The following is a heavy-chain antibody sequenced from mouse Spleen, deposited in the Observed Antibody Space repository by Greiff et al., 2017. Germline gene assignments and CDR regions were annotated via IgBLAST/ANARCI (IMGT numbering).Heavy chain of an antibody. D-gene: IGHD1-1*01. CDR1: GFTFSSYA. CDR3: ARHSPHYYDGSHYFDY. CDR2: INSNGGST. Sequence: DVMLVESGGGLVKPGGSLKLSCAASGFTFSSYAMSWVRQTPEKRLEWVAAINSNGGSTYYPDTVKDRFTISRDNAKNTLYLQMSSLRSEDTALYYCARHSPHYYDGSHYFDYWGQGTTLTVSS. J-gene: IGHJ2*01. V-gene: IGHV5-6-2*01.